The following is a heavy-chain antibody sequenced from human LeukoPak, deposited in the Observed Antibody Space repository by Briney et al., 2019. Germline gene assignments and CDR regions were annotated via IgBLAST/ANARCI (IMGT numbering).Heavy chain of an antibody. V-gene: IGHV3-53*01. CDR3: ARDTGDQIDY. Sequence: GGSLRLSRSASWFPESSNYMSGVRQAPGKGLEWVSVIYSGGDTYYAGSVKGRFTISRDNSKNTLYLQVNSLRAEDKAVYYCARDTGDQIDYWGQGTLVTVSS. D-gene: IGHD4-17*01. J-gene: IGHJ4*02. CDR2: IYSGGDT. CDR1: WFPESSNY.